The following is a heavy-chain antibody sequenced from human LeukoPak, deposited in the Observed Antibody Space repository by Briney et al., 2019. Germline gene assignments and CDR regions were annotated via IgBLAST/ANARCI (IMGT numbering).Heavy chain of an antibody. Sequence: GGSLRLSCAASGFTFSSYEMNWVRQAPGKGLEWISAISGSSSNVYYAASVRGRFTIPRDNAENSLYLQLNTMRAEDTAVYYCARGFRDTAMFLDYWGQGTLVTVSS. CDR1: GFTFSSYE. D-gene: IGHD5-18*01. V-gene: IGHV3-48*03. CDR2: ISGSSSNV. CDR3: ARGFRDTAMFLDY. J-gene: IGHJ4*02.